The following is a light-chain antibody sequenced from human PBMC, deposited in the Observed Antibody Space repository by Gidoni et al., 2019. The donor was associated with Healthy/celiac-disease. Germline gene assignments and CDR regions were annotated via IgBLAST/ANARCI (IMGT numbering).Light chain of an antibody. CDR3: LQDYYYPYT. CDR2: AAS. CDR1: QGIRND. J-gene: IGKJ2*01. V-gene: IGKV1-6*01. Sequence: AIQMTQSPSSLSASVGDRVTITCRASQGIRNDLDWYQQKPGKAPKLLIYAASSLQGAVPSRFSGSGSGTDFTLTISSLQPEDFATYYCLQDYYYPYTFGQGTKLEIK.